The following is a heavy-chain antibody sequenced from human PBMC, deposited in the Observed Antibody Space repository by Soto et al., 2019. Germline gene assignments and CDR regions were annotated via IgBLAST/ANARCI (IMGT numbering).Heavy chain of an antibody. V-gene: IGHV3-7*01. CDR2: IKQDGSEK. CDR3: ARYLSSSWYPNGGMDV. CDR1: AFTFSNYW. Sequence: GGSLRLSCAASAFTFSNYWMNWVRQAPGKGLEWVANIKQDGSEKYYVDSVKGRFTISRDNAKNSLYLQMNSLRAEDTAVYYCARYLSSSWYPNGGMDVWGQGTTVTVSS. D-gene: IGHD6-13*01. J-gene: IGHJ6*02.